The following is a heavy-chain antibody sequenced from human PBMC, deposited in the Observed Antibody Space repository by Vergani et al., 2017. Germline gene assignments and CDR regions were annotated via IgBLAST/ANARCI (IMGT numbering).Heavy chain of an antibody. V-gene: IGHV4-30-2*01. CDR1: GGSISSGGYS. J-gene: IGHJ2*01. Sequence: QLQLQESGSGLVKPSQTLSLTCAVSGGSISSGGYSWSWIRQPPGKGLVWIGYIYHSGSTYYNPSLKSRVTISVDRSQNQFSLKLSSVTAADTAVYYCARDAPDLGGNWYFDLWGRGTLVTVSS. CDR2: IYHSGST. CDR3: ARDAPDLGGNWYFDL. D-gene: IGHD3-16*01.